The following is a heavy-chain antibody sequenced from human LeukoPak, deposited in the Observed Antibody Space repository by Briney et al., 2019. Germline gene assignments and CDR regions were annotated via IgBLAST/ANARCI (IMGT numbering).Heavy chain of an antibody. CDR3: ARGRGVVVTAFDI. V-gene: IGHV4-34*01. J-gene: IGHJ3*02. CDR1: GGSFSGYY. D-gene: IGHD2-21*02. CDR2: INHSGST. Sequence: PSETLSLTCAVYGGSFSGYYWSWICQPPGKGLGWIGEINHSGSTNYNPSLKSRVTISVDTSKNQFSLKLSSVTAADTAVYYCARGRGVVVTAFDIWGQGTMVTVSS.